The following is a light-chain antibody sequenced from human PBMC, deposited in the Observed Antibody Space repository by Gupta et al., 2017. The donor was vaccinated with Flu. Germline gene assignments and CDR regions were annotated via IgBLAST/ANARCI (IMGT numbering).Light chain of an antibody. CDR1: QTVSSSY. V-gene: IGKV3-20*01. CDR2: GAS. CDR3: QQDGSSTYT. Sequence: EIVLTQSPGTLSLSPGERATLSCRASQTVSSSYLAWYQQKPGQAPNLLIFGASSRATGIPDRFSGSGSGTDYTLTINRLEPEDFAVYYCQQDGSSTYTFGQGTKLEIK. J-gene: IGKJ2*01.